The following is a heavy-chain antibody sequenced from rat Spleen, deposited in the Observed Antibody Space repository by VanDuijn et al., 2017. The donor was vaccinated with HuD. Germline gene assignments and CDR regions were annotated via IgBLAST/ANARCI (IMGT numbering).Heavy chain of an antibody. CDR2: IRTSGGST. CDR1: GFTFSNYD. J-gene: IGHJ4*01. V-gene: IGHV5-25*01. CDR3: ARRGSAISTYVMDA. D-gene: IGHD1-2*01. Sequence: EVQLVESGGGLVQPGRSLKLSCAASGFTFSNYDMAWVRQAPTKGLEWVASIRTSGGSTYYRDSVKGRFTVSRDNAKSTLYLQMDSLRSEDTATYYCARRGSAISTYVMDAWGQGASVTVSS.